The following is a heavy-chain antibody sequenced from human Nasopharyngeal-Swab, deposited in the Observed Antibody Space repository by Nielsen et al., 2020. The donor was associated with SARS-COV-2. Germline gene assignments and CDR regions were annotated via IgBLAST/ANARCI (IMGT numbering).Heavy chain of an antibody. CDR3: GRGGKLGALDI. D-gene: IGHD3-16*01. V-gene: IGHV3-7*01. CDR1: GLTFTNSW. Sequence: GESLKISCAAFGLTFTNSWMSWVRQAPGKGLEWVANIKQDGSDKYYVDSVKGRFTISRDNAKNSLELQMNSLRVEDTAVYYCGRGGKLGALDIWGQGTMVTVSS. J-gene: IGHJ3*02. CDR2: IKQDGSDK.